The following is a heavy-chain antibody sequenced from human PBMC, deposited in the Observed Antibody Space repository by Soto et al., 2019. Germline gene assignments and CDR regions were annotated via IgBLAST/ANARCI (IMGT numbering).Heavy chain of an antibody. V-gene: IGHV3-30-3*01. CDR1: GFTFSSYP. J-gene: IGHJ1*01. CDR2: ISYDGTSQ. CDR3: ARDTMDYSASSGYFTS. Sequence: GGSLRLSCAASGFTFSSYPMHWVRQTPGKGLEWVALISYDGTSQYYADSVKGRFTISRDNSKNRLYLQMNSLRTEDSAVYYCARDTMDYSASSGYFTSWGQGNLVTVPS. D-gene: IGHD3-22*01.